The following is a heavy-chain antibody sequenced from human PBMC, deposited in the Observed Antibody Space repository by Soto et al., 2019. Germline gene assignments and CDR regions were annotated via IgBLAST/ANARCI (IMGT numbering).Heavy chain of an antibody. J-gene: IGHJ6*02. CDR1: VGSISSYY. V-gene: IGHV4-4*07. CDR3: ARGTCSSTSCYYHSGMYV. Sequence: PAETLSLTFTVSVGSISSYYWSWMRQPAGEGLEWIGRIYTSGSTNYNPSLKSRVTMSVDTSKNQFSLKLSSVTAADTAVYYCARGTCSSTSCYYHSGMYVWAPETPATDPS. D-gene: IGHD2-2*01. CDR2: IYTSGST.